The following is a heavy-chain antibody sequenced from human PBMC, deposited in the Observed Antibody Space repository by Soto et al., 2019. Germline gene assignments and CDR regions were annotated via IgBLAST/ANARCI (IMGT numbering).Heavy chain of an antibody. CDR1: GLTLRSYA. J-gene: IGHJ5*02. V-gene: IGHV3-23*01. D-gene: IGHD3-16*01. CDR3: AKGGPFTGGFDP. CDR2: ISGRSGAP. Sequence: EGQLLQSGGDLVQPGGSLRLSCAGSGLTLRSYAMTWIRQTPEKGLEWVSTISGRSGAPSYADSVNGRFTVSRDNSKNTLYLQMNSLRPDDTAIYYCAKGGPFTGGFDPWGQGTLVTVAS.